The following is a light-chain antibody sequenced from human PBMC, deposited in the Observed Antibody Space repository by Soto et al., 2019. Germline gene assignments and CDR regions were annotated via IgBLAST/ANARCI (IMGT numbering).Light chain of an antibody. Sequence: QSALTQPASVSGSPGQSITISCTGTSSDVGGYNYVSWYQQHPGKAPKLMIYDVSNRPSGVSNRFSGSKSGNTASLTISGLQAEDEYDYYCSSYTSSRTYVVFGGGTQLTVL. V-gene: IGLV2-14*01. CDR1: SSDVGGYNY. CDR3: SSYTSSRTYVV. CDR2: DVS. J-gene: IGLJ2*01.